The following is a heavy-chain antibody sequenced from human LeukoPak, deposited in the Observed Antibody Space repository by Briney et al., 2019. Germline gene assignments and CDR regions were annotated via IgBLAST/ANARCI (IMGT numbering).Heavy chain of an antibody. CDR3: ARDLFDY. CDR1: GFTITNFW. J-gene: IGHJ4*02. V-gene: IGHV3-7*01. CDR2: IKQDGSGE. Sequence: GGSLRLSRAVSGFTITNFWMSWVRQAPGKGLEWVANIKQDGSGEFYVDSVKGRFTISRDSAKNSLYLHMNSLRHEDTAVYYCARDLFDYWGQGTLVTVSS.